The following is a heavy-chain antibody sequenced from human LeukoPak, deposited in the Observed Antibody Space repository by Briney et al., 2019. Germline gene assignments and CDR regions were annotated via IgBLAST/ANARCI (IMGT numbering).Heavy chain of an antibody. D-gene: IGHD5-24*01. J-gene: IGHJ4*02. CDR1: GFTFDDYA. V-gene: IGHV3-43*02. CDR3: AKGDGYNIGY. CDR2: ISGDGGST. Sequence: GGSLRLSCAASGFTFDDYAMHWVCQAPGKGLEWVSLISGDGGSTYYADSVKGRFTISRDNNKNSLYLQMNSLRTEDTALYYCAKGDGYNIGYWGQGTLVTVSS.